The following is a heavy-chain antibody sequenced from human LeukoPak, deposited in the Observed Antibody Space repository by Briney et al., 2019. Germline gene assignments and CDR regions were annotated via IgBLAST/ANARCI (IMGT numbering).Heavy chain of an antibody. CDR1: SGSISGYY. Sequence: SETLSPTCTVSSGSISGYYWSWIRQPPGKGLEWIGQIHYSGGTIYNPSLKSRVTISVDTSKNQFSLKLSSGSAADTAAYYCARHGTGQKAFNIWGQGTMVTVSS. V-gene: IGHV4-59*08. CDR2: IHYSGGT. CDR3: ARHGTGQKAFNI. D-gene: IGHD1-14*01. J-gene: IGHJ3*02.